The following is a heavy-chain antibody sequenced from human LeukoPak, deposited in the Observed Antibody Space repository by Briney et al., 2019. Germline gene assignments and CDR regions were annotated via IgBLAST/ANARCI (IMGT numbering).Heavy chain of an antibody. CDR2: ISGSGSST. V-gene: IGHV3-23*01. Sequence: GGSLRLSCAASGFTFSSYAMSWVRQAPGKGLEWVSAISGSGSSTYYADSVKGRFTISRDNSKNTLYLQMNSLRAEDTAVYYCAKDGWLRGDAFDIWGQGTMVTVSS. CDR1: GFTFSSYA. CDR3: AKDGWLRGDAFDI. J-gene: IGHJ3*02. D-gene: IGHD5-12*01.